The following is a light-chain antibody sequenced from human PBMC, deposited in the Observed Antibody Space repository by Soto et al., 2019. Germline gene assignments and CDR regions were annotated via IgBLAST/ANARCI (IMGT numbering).Light chain of an antibody. J-gene: IGLJ1*01. V-gene: IGLV2-14*01. CDR2: GVS. CDR1: SSDVGGYSY. CDR3: ASYTTSSTYV. Sequence: QSVLTQPASVSGSPGQSIAISCTGTSSDVGGYSYVSWYQQQPGKAPKLVISGVSNRPSGVSDRFSGSKSGNTASLTISGLQTEDEAEYYCASYTTSSTYVFGTGTKVTVL.